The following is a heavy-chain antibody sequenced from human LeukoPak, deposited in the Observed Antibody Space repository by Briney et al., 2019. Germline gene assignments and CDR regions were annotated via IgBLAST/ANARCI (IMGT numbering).Heavy chain of an antibody. Sequence: GGSLRLSGAASGFTFSSYWTHWVRQAPGKGLVWVSRINSDGSSTSYADSVKGRFTISRDNAKNTLYLQMNSLRAEDTAVYYSTRKRHTISYYFDYWGQGTLVTVSS. V-gene: IGHV3-74*01. J-gene: IGHJ4*02. D-gene: IGHD3-9*01. CDR1: GFTFSSYW. CDR3: TRKRHTISYYFDY. CDR2: INSDGSST.